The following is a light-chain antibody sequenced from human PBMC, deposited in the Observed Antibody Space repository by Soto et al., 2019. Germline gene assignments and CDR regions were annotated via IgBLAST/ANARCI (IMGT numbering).Light chain of an antibody. CDR1: QDIRSD. V-gene: IGKV1-6*01. CDR3: LQYNDWPRT. CDR2: AAS. J-gene: IGKJ1*01. Sequence: AIQMTQSPSSLSASVGDRVTVTCRASQDIRSDVGWYQQKPGQAPKVLMYAASRLHSGVPSRFSGSGSGTDFVLTISSLQSEDFAVYYCLQYNDWPRTFGQGTKVDI.